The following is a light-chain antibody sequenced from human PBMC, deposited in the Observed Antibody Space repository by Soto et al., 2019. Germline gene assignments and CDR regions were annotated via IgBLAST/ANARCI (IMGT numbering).Light chain of an antibody. CDR2: GDS. CDR1: SSNIGAGYN. J-gene: IGLJ3*02. Sequence: QSVLTQPPSVSGAPGQRVTISCTGSSSNIGAGYNVHWYQQVPGTAPKLLIYGDSNRPSGVPDRFSGSKSGTSASLAITGLQAEDEADYSCQSYDRSLSGWLFGGGTKLTVL. CDR3: QSYDRSLSGWL. V-gene: IGLV1-40*01.